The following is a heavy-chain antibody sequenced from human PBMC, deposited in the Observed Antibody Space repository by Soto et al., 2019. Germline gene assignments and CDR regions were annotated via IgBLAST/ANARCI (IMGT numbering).Heavy chain of an antibody. CDR1: GFTFDDYT. J-gene: IGHJ6*02. CDR3: AKDTLGYYDSSANTANGMDV. D-gene: IGHD3-22*01. V-gene: IGHV3-43*01. Sequence: GGSLRLSCAASGFTFDDYTMHWVRQAPGKGLEWVSLISWDGGSTYYADSVKGRFTISRDKSKNSLYLQMNSLRTEDTALYYCAKDTLGYYDSSANTANGMDVWGQGTTVTVSS. CDR2: ISWDGGST.